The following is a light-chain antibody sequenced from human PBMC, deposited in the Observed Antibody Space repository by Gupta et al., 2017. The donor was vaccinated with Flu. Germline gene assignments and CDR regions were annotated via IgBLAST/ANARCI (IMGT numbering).Light chain of an antibody. V-gene: IGKV3-15*01. CDR3: QQYNTWPPIT. CDR2: GAS. CDR1: QSVNSN. J-gene: IGKJ5*01. Sequence: EIVMTQSPTTLSVSPWERATLSCRASQSVNSNLAWYQQKPGQAPRLLIYGASTRDTGIPARFSGSGSVTDFTLTISSLQSEDFAVYYCQQYNTWPPITFGQGTRLEIK.